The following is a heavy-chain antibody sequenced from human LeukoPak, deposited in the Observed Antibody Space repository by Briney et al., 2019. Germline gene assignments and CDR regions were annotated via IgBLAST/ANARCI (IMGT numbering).Heavy chain of an antibody. D-gene: IGHD7-27*01. CDR3: ARQGRTGDGKGYFDY. CDR2: VNLQGST. Sequence: PSGTLSLTCGVSGGSISDTNWWTWFRQPPGKGLEWIGEVNLQGSTNYNPSLKSRVAISVDKSENHISLKLTSVTAADTAVYYCARQGRTGDGKGYFDYWDQGTLVTVSS. V-gene: IGHV4-4*02. J-gene: IGHJ4*02. CDR1: GGSISDTNW.